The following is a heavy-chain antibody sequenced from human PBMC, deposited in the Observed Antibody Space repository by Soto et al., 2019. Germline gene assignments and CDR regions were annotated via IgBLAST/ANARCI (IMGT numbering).Heavy chain of an antibody. V-gene: IGHV4-34*01. D-gene: IGHD3-10*01. Sequence: QVQLQQWGAGLLKPSETLSLTCAVYGGSFSGYQWSWIRQTPGKGLEWIGEINESGNINYNPSLKSRVTILVDTAKKEVSLKLSSVTAAATAVYYGARGLILWFGELSRGGGYYYYLDVWGTGTTVTVSS. CDR3: ARGLILWFGELSRGGGYYYYLDV. J-gene: IGHJ6*03. CDR1: GGSFSGYQ. CDR2: INESGNI.